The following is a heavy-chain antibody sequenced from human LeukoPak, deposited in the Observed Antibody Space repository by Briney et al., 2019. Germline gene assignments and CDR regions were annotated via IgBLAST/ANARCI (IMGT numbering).Heavy chain of an antibody. V-gene: IGHV4-59*11. J-gene: IGHJ6*03. CDR1: GGSISSHY. D-gene: IGHD3-10*01. CDR3: ARVPFVGGYYYYYMDV. CDR2: IYYSGST. Sequence: SETLSLTCTVSGGSISSHYWSWIRQPPGKGLEWIGYIYYSGSTNYNPSLKSRVTISVDTSKNQFSLKLSSVTAADTAVYYCARVPFVGGYYYYYMDVWGKGTTVTVSS.